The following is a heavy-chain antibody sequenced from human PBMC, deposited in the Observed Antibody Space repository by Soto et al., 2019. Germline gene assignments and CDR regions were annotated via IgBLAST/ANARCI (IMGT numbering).Heavy chain of an antibody. CDR1: GYTFTGHW. CDR3: TRHTGYDSSLDY. CDR2: IDPSDSYT. V-gene: IGHV5-10-1*01. Sequence: GESLKISCQGSGYTFTGHWISWVRQMPGKGLEWMGRIDPSDSYTDYSPTVQGHVTMSADKSINTDYLQWSSLQASDTAVYYCTRHTGYDSSLDYWGKGTRVTVPQ. J-gene: IGHJ4*02. D-gene: IGHD5-12*01.